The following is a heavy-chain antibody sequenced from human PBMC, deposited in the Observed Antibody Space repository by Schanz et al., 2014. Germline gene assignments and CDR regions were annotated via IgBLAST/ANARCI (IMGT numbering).Heavy chain of an antibody. CDR1: GFTFSSYA. D-gene: IGHD5-12*01. Sequence: EVQLLESGGGLVQPGGSLRLSCAASGFTFSSYAMTWVRQAPGMGLEWVSAISGSGGSTYYADSVKGRFTISRDNSKNTLYLQMNSLRAEDTAVYYCARKVVATIGGYYDNWGQGTLVTVSS. J-gene: IGHJ4*02. CDR2: ISGSGGST. V-gene: IGHV3-23*01. CDR3: ARKVVATIGGYYDN.